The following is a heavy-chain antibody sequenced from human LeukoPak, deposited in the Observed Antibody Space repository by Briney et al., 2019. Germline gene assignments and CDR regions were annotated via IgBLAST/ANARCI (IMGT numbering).Heavy chain of an antibody. CDR1: GGSINNYF. CDR3: ARAQYSGSCLDY. V-gene: IGHV4-59*12. J-gene: IGHJ4*02. CDR2: IYYSGST. D-gene: IGHD1-26*01. Sequence: SETLSLTCTVSGGSINNYFWTWMRQPPGKGLEWIGQIYYSGSTNYNPSLTSRVTISVDTSKNQFSLKVSSVSAADTAVYYCARAQYSGSCLDYWGQGTLVTVSS.